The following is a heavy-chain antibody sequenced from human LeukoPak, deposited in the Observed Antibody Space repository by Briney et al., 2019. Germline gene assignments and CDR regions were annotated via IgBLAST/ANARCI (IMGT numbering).Heavy chain of an antibody. D-gene: IGHD3-10*01. J-gene: IGHJ4*02. CDR3: ARGYAGSGSYYGL. CDR1: GYTFTTYT. Sequence: ASVKVSCKASGYTFTTYTMNWFRQAPGQGLEWMGWINTNTGNPTYAQAFTGRFVFSLDTSVSTAYLQISSLKAEDTALYYCARGYAGSGSYYGLWGQGTLVTVSS. V-gene: IGHV7-4-1*02. CDR2: INTNTGNP.